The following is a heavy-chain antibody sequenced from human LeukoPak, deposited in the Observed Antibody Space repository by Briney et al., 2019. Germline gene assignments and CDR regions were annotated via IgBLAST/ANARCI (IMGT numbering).Heavy chain of an antibody. V-gene: IGHV3-33*01. Sequence: PGRSLRLSCAASGFTFSDYGMHWVRQAPGKGLEWVAVIWYDGTNKYYADSVKGRFTISRDNSKNTLYLQMNSLRAEDTALYYCARKTATQNFDSWGQGTLVTVSS. CDR2: IWYDGTNK. J-gene: IGHJ4*02. CDR1: GFTFSDYG. D-gene: IGHD2-21*02. CDR3: ARKTATQNFDS.